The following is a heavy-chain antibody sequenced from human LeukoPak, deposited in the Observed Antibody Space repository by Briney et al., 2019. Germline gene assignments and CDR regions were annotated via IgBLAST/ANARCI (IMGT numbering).Heavy chain of an antibody. D-gene: IGHD2-8*01. CDR1: GVPFSQHS. Sequence: AETLSLTCALYGVPFSQHSWRGIRHPAGGGLEWIGDIYYWTTKKNNPAVKSRINISASTSKKELPLRLSTVTAGDTGVYYCARENCNNDNCRRPCATVRMRFFDYWSQGALVTVSP. CDR2: IYYWTTK. CDR3: ARENCNNDNCRRPCATVRMRFFDY. V-gene: IGHV4-34*01. J-gene: IGHJ4*02.